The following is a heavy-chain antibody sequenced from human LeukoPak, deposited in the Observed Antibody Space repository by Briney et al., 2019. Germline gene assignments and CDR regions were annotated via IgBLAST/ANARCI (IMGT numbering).Heavy chain of an antibody. J-gene: IGHJ6*03. CDR1: GDSISNNW. Sequence: SETLSLTCAVSGDSISNNWWSWVRQSPGKGLEWIGQIFHRGTPNYNPSLKSRVTMSVDKSNNQLSLKLSSVTAADTAVYYCARASAVVAASFSGYYYYMDVWGKGTTVTVSS. D-gene: IGHD2-15*01. CDR3: ARASAVVAASFSGYYYYMDV. CDR2: IFHRGTP. V-gene: IGHV4-4*02.